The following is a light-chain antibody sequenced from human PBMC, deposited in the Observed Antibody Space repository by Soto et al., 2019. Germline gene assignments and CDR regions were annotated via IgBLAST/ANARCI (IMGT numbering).Light chain of an antibody. CDR3: QQYASSRFT. Sequence: ETVLTQSPATLSSSPGERATLSCRASQSVTTDLAWYQQKPGQAPRLLIYDASNRATGIPARFSGSGSGTDFTITISRPEPEDSAVYYCQQYASSRFTFGPGTKVDIK. CDR1: QSVTTD. V-gene: IGKV3-11*01. J-gene: IGKJ3*01. CDR2: DAS.